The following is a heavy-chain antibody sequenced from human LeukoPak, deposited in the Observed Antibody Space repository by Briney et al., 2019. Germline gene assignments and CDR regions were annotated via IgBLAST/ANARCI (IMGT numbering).Heavy chain of an antibody. J-gene: IGHJ6*02. Sequence: PSETLSLTCTVSGGSVSFYYWSWIRQPPGKGLEWIGYIYYSGSTNYNPSLKSRVTISVDTSKNQFSLKVSSVTAADTAVYYCARDARGSSYMDVWGQGTTVTVSS. CDR2: IYYSGST. CDR1: GGSVSFYY. V-gene: IGHV4-59*02. D-gene: IGHD3-10*01. CDR3: ARDARGSSYMDV.